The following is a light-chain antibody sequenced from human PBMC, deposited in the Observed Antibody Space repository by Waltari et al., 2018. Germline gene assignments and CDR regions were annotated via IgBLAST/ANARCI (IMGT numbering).Light chain of an antibody. V-gene: IGKV2-30*02. Sequence: DVVLTQFPLSLPVSLGQPASISCRSSRSLVHSDGNTRLAWFHHMPGQSPRRLIYHVAKRESGVPDRFSGSGSDTGFTLRITRVESEDVGIYYCAQTTFWPHTFGQGTKLEI. CDR1: RSLVHSDGNTR. CDR3: AQTTFWPHT. CDR2: HVA. J-gene: IGKJ2*01.